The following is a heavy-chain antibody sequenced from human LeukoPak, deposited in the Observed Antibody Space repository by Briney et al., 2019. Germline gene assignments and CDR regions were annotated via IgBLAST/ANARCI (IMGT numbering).Heavy chain of an antibody. CDR3: VRGFRH. CDR1: EVNFGDFY. J-gene: IGHJ4*02. CDR2: ISGSGNMI. V-gene: IGHV3-11*01. Sequence: GGSLRLSCAASEVNFGDFYMTWIRQAPGKGLEWISFISGSGNMIDYADSVKGRFTISRDNARNSLYLQMNSLRDEDTAVYFCVRGFRHWGQGTLVTVSS.